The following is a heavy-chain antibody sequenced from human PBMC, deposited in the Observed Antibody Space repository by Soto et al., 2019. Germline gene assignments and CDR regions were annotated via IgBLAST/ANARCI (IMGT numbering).Heavy chain of an antibody. Sequence: ASVKVSCKVSGDTLTELSIHWVRQAPGKGLEWMGRFDPEDDEIVYAQKFQGRVTMTEDTSTDTSYMEVTSLTSEDTAVYYCATERLGFCDSDNCYRHYFDSWGQGTLVTVSS. CDR1: GDTLTELS. J-gene: IGHJ4*02. D-gene: IGHD2-21*02. CDR2: FDPEDDEI. V-gene: IGHV1-24*01. CDR3: ATERLGFCDSDNCYRHYFDS.